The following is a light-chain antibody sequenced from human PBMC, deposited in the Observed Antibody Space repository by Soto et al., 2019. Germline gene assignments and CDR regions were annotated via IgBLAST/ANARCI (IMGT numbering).Light chain of an antibody. CDR3: HQYGSSWT. Sequence: VLTQSPVTLSLFPGERATLSCRASQSVTNSYLARYQQKPGQAPRPLIYGVSNRATGIPDRFSGSGSGTDFTLTISRLEPEDFAVYYCHQYGSSWTFGQGTKVDIK. CDR1: QSVTNSY. V-gene: IGKV3-20*01. CDR2: GVS. J-gene: IGKJ1*01.